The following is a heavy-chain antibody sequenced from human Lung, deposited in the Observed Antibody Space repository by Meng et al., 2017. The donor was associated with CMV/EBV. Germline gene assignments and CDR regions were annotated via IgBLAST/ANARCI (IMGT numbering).Heavy chain of an antibody. Sequence: ASXXVSCKASGYTFTAHYFHWVRQAPGQGLEWMGWIHPNRGDTNYAQQFQGRVTLTRDTSINTGYMELTRLTSDDTAVYYCARDNNWEPDYWGQGTLVTVSS. CDR3: ARDNNWEPDY. V-gene: IGHV1-2*02. CDR1: GYTFTAHY. D-gene: IGHD1-1*01. CDR2: IHPNRGDT. J-gene: IGHJ4*02.